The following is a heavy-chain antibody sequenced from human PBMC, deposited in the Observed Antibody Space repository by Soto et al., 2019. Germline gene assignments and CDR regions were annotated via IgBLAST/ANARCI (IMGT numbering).Heavy chain of an antibody. CDR1: GGSITNSGYY. CDR2: IFYSGST. Sequence: LQLQESGPGLVKPSETLSLTCTVSGGSITNSGYYWGWVRQPPGKGLEWIGSIFYSGSTHYKPSLQSRVTISGDTSKNQFSLKLSSVTAADTAVYYCARTPDSSGYYFDYWGQGTLVTVSS. V-gene: IGHV4-39*01. D-gene: IGHD3-22*01. J-gene: IGHJ4*02. CDR3: ARTPDSSGYYFDY.